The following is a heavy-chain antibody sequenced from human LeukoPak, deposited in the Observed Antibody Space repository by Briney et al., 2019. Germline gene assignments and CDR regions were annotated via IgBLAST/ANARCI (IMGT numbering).Heavy chain of an antibody. J-gene: IGHJ5*02. D-gene: IGHD6-13*01. V-gene: IGHV3-23*01. Sequence: GGSLTLCCAASGFTFSTYAMTWVRQAPGRGLEWVSATSGGGGSTYYADSVKGRFTMSRDNSKNTVYLQMNSLRAEDTAVYFCAKGKASSWLDWFDPWGQGTLATVSS. CDR3: AKGKASSWLDWFDP. CDR2: TSGGGGST. CDR1: GFTFSTYA.